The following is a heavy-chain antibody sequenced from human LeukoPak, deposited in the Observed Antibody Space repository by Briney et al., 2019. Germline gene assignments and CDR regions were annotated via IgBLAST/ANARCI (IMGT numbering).Heavy chain of an antibody. CDR1: GFTFSSYE. Sequence: GGSLRLSCAASGFTFSSYEMNWVRQAPGRGLEWVSYIGNTGRAIYYTDSVKGRFTISRDNAKNSLYLQMNSLRAEDTAIYYCVRGDRYFFDFWGQGTLVTVSS. V-gene: IGHV3-48*03. J-gene: IGHJ4*02. CDR3: VRGDRYFFDF. CDR2: IGNTGRAI.